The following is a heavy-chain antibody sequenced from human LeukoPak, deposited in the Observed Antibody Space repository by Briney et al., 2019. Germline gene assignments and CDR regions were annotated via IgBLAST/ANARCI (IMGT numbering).Heavy chain of an antibody. CDR1: GFTFSSYT. J-gene: IGHJ4*02. Sequence: GGSLRLSCTASGFTFSSYTMTWVRQAPGKVQKWVSTITSGEGNTYFADAVKSRFTVSRDDSKITLYLQMNNLRAEDTAVYYCAKAECSGGSCYSSPYYWGQGTLVTVSS. V-gene: IGHV3-23*01. CDR2: ITSGEGNT. D-gene: IGHD2-15*01. CDR3: AKAECSGGSCYSSPYY.